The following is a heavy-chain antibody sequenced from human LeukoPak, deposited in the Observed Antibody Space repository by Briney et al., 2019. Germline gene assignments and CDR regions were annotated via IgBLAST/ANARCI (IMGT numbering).Heavy chain of an antibody. V-gene: IGHV3-21*01. J-gene: IGHJ4*02. D-gene: IGHD1-1*01. Sequence: GGSLRLSCAASGFTFSSYEMNWVRQAPGKGLEWVSSITSSSDYTYYADSVKGRFTISRDNAKGSLYLQMNSLRAGDTAVYYCATNEPYWGQGTLVTVSS. CDR1: GFTFSSYE. CDR3: ATNEPY. CDR2: ITSSSDYT.